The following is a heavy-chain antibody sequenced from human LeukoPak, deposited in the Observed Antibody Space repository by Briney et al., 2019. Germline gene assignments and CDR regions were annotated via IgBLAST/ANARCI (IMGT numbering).Heavy chain of an antibody. J-gene: IGHJ4*02. CDR3: ARSIPYGTTWYGRSDY. V-gene: IGHV3-7*03. D-gene: IGHD6-13*01. CDR1: GFPFSSYS. Sequence: GGSLRLSCAASGFPFSSYSMTWVRQAPGKGLEWVANKKPDGTTKFYVDSVKGRFTISRDNALNSLYLQMNSLRAEDTAIYYCARSIPYGTTWYGRSDYWGQGTLVTVSS. CDR2: KKPDGTTK.